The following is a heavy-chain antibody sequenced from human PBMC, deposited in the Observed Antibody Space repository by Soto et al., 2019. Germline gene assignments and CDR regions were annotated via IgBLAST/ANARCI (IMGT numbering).Heavy chain of an antibody. CDR2: IYYSGST. D-gene: IGHD6-6*01. Sequence: PSETLSLTCTVSGGSISSYYWSWIRQPPGKGLEWIGYIYYSGSTNYNPSLKSRVTISVDTSKNQFSLKLSSVTAADTAVYYCARGRYSSSSKGWFDPRGQGTLVTVSS. CDR1: GGSISSYY. CDR3: ARGRYSSSSKGWFDP. J-gene: IGHJ5*02. V-gene: IGHV4-59*01.